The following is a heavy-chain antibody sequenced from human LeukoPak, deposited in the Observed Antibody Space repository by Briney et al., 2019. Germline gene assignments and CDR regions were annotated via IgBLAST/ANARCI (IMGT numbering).Heavy chain of an antibody. Sequence: ASVKVSCKASGYTFTSYYMHWGRQSTGQGLEWMGIINPSGGSTSYAQKFQGRVTMTRDTSTSTVYMELSSLRSEDTAVYYCARDPELGGHDAFDIWGQGTMVTVSS. CDR2: INPSGGST. D-gene: IGHD3-10*01. CDR1: GYTFTSYY. J-gene: IGHJ3*02. CDR3: ARDPELGGHDAFDI. V-gene: IGHV1-46*01.